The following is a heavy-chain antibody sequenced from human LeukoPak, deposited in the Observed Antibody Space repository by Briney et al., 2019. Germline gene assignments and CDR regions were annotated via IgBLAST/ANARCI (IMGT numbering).Heavy chain of an antibody. V-gene: IGHV3-7*04. Sequence: GGSLRLSCAVSGFTFSSYWMSWVRQAPGKGLEWVANIKQDGSDKYYVDSVRGRSTISRDNAKNSLYLQMNSLRAEDTAVYYCARDPYDSSWGLCYFDYWGQGNLVTVSS. D-gene: IGHD3-22*01. CDR2: IKQDGSDK. CDR3: ARDPYDSSWGLCYFDY. CDR1: GFTFSSYW. J-gene: IGHJ4*02.